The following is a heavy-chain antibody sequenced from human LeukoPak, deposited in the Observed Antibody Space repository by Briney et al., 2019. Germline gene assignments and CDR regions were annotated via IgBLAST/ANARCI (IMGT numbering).Heavy chain of an antibody. V-gene: IGHV4-4*07. J-gene: IGHJ4*02. CDR2: IYTSGST. CDR1: GGSISSYY. D-gene: IGHD2-21*02. Sequence: SETLSLTCPLSGGSISSYYWSWIRQPAGKGLEWIVRIYTSGSTNYNPSLTSRVTMSVDRSSSQFSRKLSSVTTGDTVVYYCASAYLAYCGGDCVGYFDYWGQGTLVTVSS. CDR3: ASAYLAYCGGDCVGYFDY.